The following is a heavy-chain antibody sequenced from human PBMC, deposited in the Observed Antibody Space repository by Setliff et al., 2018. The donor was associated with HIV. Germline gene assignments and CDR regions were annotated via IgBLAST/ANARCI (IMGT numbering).Heavy chain of an antibody. CDR3: ARGHSSSWTGWFDP. V-gene: IGHV1-18*01. CDR2: ISGYNGNT. J-gene: IGHJ5*02. Sequence: GASVKVSCKASGGTFSSYSISWVRQAPGQGLEWMGWISGYNGNTEYAQKFQGRVTMTTDTSTTIAYMELRSLRSDDTAVYYCARGHSSSWTGWFDPWGQGTLVTVSS. CDR1: GGTFSSYS. D-gene: IGHD6-13*01.